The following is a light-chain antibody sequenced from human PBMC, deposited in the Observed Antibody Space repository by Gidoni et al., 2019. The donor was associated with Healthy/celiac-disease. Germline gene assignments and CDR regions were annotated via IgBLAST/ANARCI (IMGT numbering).Light chain of an antibody. Sequence: EILLTQSPATLSLSPGDRATLSCRASQSVSSYLAWYQQKPGQAPRLLIYDASNRATGIPARFSGSGSGTDFTLTISSLEPEDFAVYYCQQRRRTFGQGTKVEIK. CDR3: QQRRRT. CDR1: QSVSSY. V-gene: IGKV3-11*01. J-gene: IGKJ1*01. CDR2: DAS.